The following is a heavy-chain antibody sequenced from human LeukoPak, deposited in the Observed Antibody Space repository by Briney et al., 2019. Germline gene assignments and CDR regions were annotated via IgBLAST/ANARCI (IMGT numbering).Heavy chain of an antibody. J-gene: IGHJ4*02. V-gene: IGHV1-46*01. CDR3: ARDLIGSGWPLHLLDY. Sequence: ASVKVSCKASGYTFTSYYMHWVRQAPGQGLEWMGIINPSGGSTSYAQKFQGRVTMTRDTSTSTVYMELSSLRSEDTAVYYCARDLIGSGWPLHLLDYWGQGTLVTVSS. CDR2: INPSGGST. D-gene: IGHD6-19*01. CDR1: GYTFTSYY.